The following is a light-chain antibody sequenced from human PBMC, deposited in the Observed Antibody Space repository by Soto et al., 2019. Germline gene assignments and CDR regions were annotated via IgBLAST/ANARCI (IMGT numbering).Light chain of an antibody. V-gene: IGLV2-11*01. J-gene: IGLJ1*01. CDR2: DVT. CDR1: YSDVGGYNY. Sequence: QSVLTQPRSVSGSPGQSVTISCTGTYSDVGGYNYVSWYQQHPVRAPKLMIYDVTQRPSGVPDRFSGFKSGNTASLTISGLQAEDEADYYCCSYAGGYIYVFGSGTKVTVL. CDR3: CSYAGGYIYV.